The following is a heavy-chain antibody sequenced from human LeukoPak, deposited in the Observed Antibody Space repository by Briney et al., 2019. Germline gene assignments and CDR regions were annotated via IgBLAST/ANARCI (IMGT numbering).Heavy chain of an antibody. CDR3: ARDGGSNNYWFDP. CDR1: GGSFSVYY. V-gene: IGHV4-34*01. J-gene: IGHJ5*02. CDR2: INHSGRT. Sequence: SETLSLTCTVYGGSFSVYYWIWIRQPPGKGLEWIGEINHSGRTNYNPSLKSRVTISVDTSKTEFSLKLSSVTAADTAVYYCARDGGSNNYWFDPWGQGTLVTVSS. D-gene: IGHD4-23*01.